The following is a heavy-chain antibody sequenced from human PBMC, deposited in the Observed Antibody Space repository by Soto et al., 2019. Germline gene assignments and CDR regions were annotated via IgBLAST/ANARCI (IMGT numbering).Heavy chain of an antibody. CDR1: GGSISSKTHY. V-gene: IGHV4-39*07. J-gene: IGHJ6*03. CDR3: ARGGISHWAYFYYMDV. Sequence: SETLSLSCMVSGGSISSKTHYWGWIRQPPGKGLEWIGSIFYSGSTYYNPSLKSRVTMSVDTSKNQFSPTLNSVTAADTATYYFARGGISHWAYFYYMDVWDRGTTVTVSS. D-gene: IGHD2-21*01. CDR2: IFYSGST.